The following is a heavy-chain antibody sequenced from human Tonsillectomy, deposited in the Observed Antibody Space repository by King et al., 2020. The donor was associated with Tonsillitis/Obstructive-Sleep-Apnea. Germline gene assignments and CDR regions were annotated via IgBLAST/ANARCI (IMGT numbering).Heavy chain of an antibody. CDR1: GFTFSRYW. D-gene: IGHD3/OR15-3a*01. CDR3: ARDVPWTD. Sequence: VQLVESGGGLVQPGGSLRLSCAASGFTFSRYWMSWVRQAPGKGPEWVANIKQDGSEKYNVDSVKGRFTISRDNAKNSLYLQMSSLRAEDTAVYYCARDVPWTDWGQGTLVTVSS. CDR2: IKQDGSEK. V-gene: IGHV3-7*04. J-gene: IGHJ4*02.